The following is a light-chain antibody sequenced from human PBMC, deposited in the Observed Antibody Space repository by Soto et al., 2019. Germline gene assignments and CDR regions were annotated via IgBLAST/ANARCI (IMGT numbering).Light chain of an antibody. J-gene: IGKJ1*01. V-gene: IGKV3-20*01. CDR1: QSVTGSY. CDR2: GAS. Sequence: EFVLARSQDTRCLSPVEIVYISVGAVQSVTGSYLAWYQQKPGQAPRLLIYGASSRATGIPDRFSGGGSGTNFTPTISRLEPENFSVYYCQQHGISPSWTFGQGTKVDIK. CDR3: QQHGISPSWT.